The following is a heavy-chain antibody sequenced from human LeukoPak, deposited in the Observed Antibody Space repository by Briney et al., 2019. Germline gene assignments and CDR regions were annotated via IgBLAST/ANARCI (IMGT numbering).Heavy chain of an antibody. D-gene: IGHD2-2*01. CDR2: ISAYNGNT. Sequence: ASVKVSSKASGYTFTSYGISWVRQAPGQGLEWMGWISAYNGNTNYAQKLQGRVTMTTDTSTSTAYMELRSLRSYDTAVYYCARSEGVVPAAPLRFDPWGQGTLVTVSS. V-gene: IGHV1-18*01. CDR3: ARSEGVVPAAPLRFDP. J-gene: IGHJ5*02. CDR1: GYTFTSYG.